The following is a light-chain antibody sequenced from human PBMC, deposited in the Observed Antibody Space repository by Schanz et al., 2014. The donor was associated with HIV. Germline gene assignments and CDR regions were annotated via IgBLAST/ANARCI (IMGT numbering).Light chain of an antibody. CDR1: TSDIGNYDR. J-gene: IGLJ1*01. CDR3: NSYTRSGTHV. CDR2: EVD. V-gene: IGLV2-18*02. Sequence: QSVLTQPPSVSGSPGQSVIISCTGTTSDIGNYDRVSWYQQPPGSAPKLLIFEVDIRPSGVPDRFSGSKSGNTASLTISGLRPEDEADYYCNSYTRSGTHVFRPGTKVTVL.